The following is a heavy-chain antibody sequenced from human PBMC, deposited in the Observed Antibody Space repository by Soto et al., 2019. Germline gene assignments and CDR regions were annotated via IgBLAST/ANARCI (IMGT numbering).Heavy chain of an antibody. Sequence: QVQLVESGGGVVQPGRSLRLSCAASGFTFSSYAMQWVRQAPGKGLEWVAVISYDGSNKYYADSVKGRFTISRDNSKNTLYLQMNSLRAEDTVVYYCARAPAPDYYGMDVWGQGTTVTVSS. CDR2: ISYDGSNK. V-gene: IGHV3-30-3*01. CDR3: ARAPAPDYYGMDV. CDR1: GFTFSSYA. J-gene: IGHJ6*02.